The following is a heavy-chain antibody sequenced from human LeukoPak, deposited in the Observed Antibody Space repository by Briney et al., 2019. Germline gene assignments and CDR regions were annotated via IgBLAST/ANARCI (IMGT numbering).Heavy chain of an antibody. D-gene: IGHD6-13*01. J-gene: IGHJ6*02. Sequence: PSETLSLTCTVSGGSISSSSYYWSWIRQPPGKGLEWIGYIYYSGSTNYNPSLKSRVTISVDTSKDQFSLKLSSVTAADTAVYYCASTAGTYYYYGMDVWGQGTTVTVSS. V-gene: IGHV4-61*01. CDR2: IYYSGST. CDR1: GGSISSSSYY. CDR3: ASTAGTYYYYGMDV.